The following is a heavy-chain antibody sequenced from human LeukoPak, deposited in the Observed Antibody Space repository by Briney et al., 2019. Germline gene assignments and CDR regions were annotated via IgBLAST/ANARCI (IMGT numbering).Heavy chain of an antibody. CDR3: AKDLQPLAN. J-gene: IGHJ4*02. D-gene: IGHD1-1*01. CDR1: GFTFSSCA. CDR2: ISGTGGST. Sequence: GGSLRLSCAASGFTFSSCAMTWVRQAPGKGLEWVSAISGTGGSTHYADSVKGRFTISRDNSKNTLYLQMNSPRAEDTAVYYCAKDLQPLANWGQGTLVTVSS. V-gene: IGHV3-23*01.